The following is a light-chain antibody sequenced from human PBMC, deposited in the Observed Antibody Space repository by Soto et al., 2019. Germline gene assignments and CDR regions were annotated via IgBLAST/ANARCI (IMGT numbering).Light chain of an antibody. CDR3: ATWDGSLPGEV. J-gene: IGLJ2*01. Sequence: QSVLTQSPSGSSAPGQKVTISCSGSSSNIGNNYVSWYQQVPGTAPKLLIYDNNNRPSGIPDRFSGSKSGTSGTLDITGLQTGDEADYYCATWDGSLPGEVFGGGTKLTVL. CDR1: SSNIGNNY. CDR2: DNN. V-gene: IGLV1-51*01.